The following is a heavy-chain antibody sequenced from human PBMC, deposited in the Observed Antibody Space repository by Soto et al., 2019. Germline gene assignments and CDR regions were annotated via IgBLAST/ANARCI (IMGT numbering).Heavy chain of an antibody. V-gene: IGHV4-31*03. CDR1: GGSISSGGYY. CDR2: IYYSGST. Sequence: SETLSLTCTVSGGSISSGGYYWSWIRQHPGKGLEWIGYIYYSGSTYCNPSLKSRVTISVDTSKNQFSLKLSSVTAADTAVYYCARILSKWFYFDYWGQGTLVTVSS. CDR3: ARILSKWFYFDY. D-gene: IGHD2-8*01. J-gene: IGHJ4*02.